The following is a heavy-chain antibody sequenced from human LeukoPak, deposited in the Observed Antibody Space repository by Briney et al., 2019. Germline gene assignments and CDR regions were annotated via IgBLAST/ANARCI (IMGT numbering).Heavy chain of an antibody. CDR1: GYTFTSYD. CDR2: INPNSGGT. Sequence: ASVKVSCKASGYTFTSYDINWARQAPGQGLEWMGWINPNSGGTNYAQKFQGRVTMTRDTSISTAYMELSRLRSDDTAVYYCARDFRVYYYYYMDVWGKGTTVTVSS. CDR3: ARDFRVYYYYYMDV. V-gene: IGHV1-2*02. J-gene: IGHJ6*03.